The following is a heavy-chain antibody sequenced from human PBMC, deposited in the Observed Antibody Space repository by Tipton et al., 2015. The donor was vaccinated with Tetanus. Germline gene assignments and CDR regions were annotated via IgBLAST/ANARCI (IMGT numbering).Heavy chain of an antibody. J-gene: IGHJ6*02. CDR3: ARGDYYGSGTYDV. CDR1: GGSFSGFY. CDR2: INHRGGT. Sequence: TLSLTCAVSGGSFSGFYWSWIRQPPGKGLEWIGEINHRGGTSYNPSLKSRVTISVDTSKNQFSLNMSSVTAADTAVYYCARGDYYGSGTYDVWGQGTTVTVPS. V-gene: IGHV4-34*01. D-gene: IGHD3-10*01.